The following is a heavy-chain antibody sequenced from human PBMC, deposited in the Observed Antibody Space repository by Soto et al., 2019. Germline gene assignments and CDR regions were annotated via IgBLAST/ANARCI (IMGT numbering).Heavy chain of an antibody. J-gene: IGHJ6*02. CDR3: ALGLIAVAGTGYYGVDV. CDR1: GGTFSSYA. D-gene: IGHD6-19*01. V-gene: IGHV1-69*12. CDR2: IIPIFGTA. Sequence: QVQLVQSGAEVKKPGSSVKVSCKASGGTFSSYAISWVRQAPGQGLEWMGGIIPIFGTANYAQKFQGRVTITADESTSTAYMELSSLRSEDTAVYYCALGLIAVAGTGYYGVDVWGQGTTVTVSS.